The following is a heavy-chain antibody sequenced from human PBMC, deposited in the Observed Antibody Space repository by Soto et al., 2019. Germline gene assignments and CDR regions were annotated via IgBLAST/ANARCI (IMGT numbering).Heavy chain of an antibody. Sequence: GGSLRLFCAASGFTFSSYAMHWVRQAPGKGLEWVAVISYDGSNKYYADSVKGRFTISRDNSKNTLYLQMNSLRAEDTAVYYCARDPSRIRYGMDVWGQGTTVTVSS. CDR3: ARDPSRIRYGMDV. CDR2: ISYDGSNK. CDR1: GFTFSSYA. J-gene: IGHJ6*02. D-gene: IGHD5-18*01. V-gene: IGHV3-30-3*01.